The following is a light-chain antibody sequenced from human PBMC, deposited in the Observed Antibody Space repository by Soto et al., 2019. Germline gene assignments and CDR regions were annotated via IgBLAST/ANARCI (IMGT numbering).Light chain of an antibody. CDR3: CSYAGSYV. V-gene: IGLV2-11*01. J-gene: IGLJ1*01. Sequence: QSVLTQPRSVSGSPGQSVTISCTGTSSDVGGYNYVSWYQQHPGKAPKLTIYDVSKRPSGVPDRFSGSKSGNAASLTISGLQAEDEADYYCCSYAGSYVFGNGTKVTVL. CDR1: SSDVGGYNY. CDR2: DVS.